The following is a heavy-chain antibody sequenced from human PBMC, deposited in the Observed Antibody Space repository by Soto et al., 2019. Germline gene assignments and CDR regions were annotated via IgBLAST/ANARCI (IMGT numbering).Heavy chain of an antibody. CDR2: INAGNGNT. J-gene: IGHJ6*02. D-gene: IGHD3-3*01. Sequence: ASVKVSCKASGYTFTSCAMHCVRQAPGQRLEWMGWINAGNGNTKYSQKFQGRVTITRDTSASTAYMELSSLRSEDTAVYYCARDYDFWSGYYSYYYGMDVWGQGTTVTVSS. CDR3: ARDYDFWSGYYSYYYGMDV. CDR1: GYTFTSCA. V-gene: IGHV1-3*01.